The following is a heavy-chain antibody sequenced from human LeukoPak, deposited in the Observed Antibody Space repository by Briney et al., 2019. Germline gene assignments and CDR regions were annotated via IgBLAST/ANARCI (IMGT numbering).Heavy chain of an antibody. D-gene: IGHD6-6*01. J-gene: IGHJ4*02. CDR1: GFTFSSYG. CDR2: IRYDGSNK. CDR3: AKGFEYSSSSVY. Sequence: GGSLRLSCAASGFTFSSYGMHWVRQAPGKGLEWVAFIRYDGSNKYYADSVKGRVTVSRDNSKNTLYLQMNSLRAEDTAVYYCAKGFEYSSSSVYWGQGTLVTVSS. V-gene: IGHV3-30*02.